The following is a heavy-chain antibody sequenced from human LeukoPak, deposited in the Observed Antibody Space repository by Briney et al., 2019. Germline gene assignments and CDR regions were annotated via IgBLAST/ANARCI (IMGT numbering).Heavy chain of an antibody. CDR3: ARGALLPDF. CDR1: GFTFSSYA. J-gene: IGHJ4*02. Sequence: GGSLRLSCAASGFTFSSYAMTWVRQAPGKGLAWVSSISKSDGSTYYADSVKGRFTISRDNSKNTLYLHMDSLRVEDTAIYYCARGALLPDFRGQGTLVTVSS. V-gene: IGHV3-23*01. CDR2: ISKSDGST.